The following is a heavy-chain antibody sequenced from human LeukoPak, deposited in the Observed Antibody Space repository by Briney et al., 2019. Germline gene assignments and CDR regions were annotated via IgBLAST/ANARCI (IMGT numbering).Heavy chain of an antibody. D-gene: IGHD2-15*01. CDR2: ISNSGGDT. CDR3: VLKVRFDY. Sequence: GGSLRLSCAASGFTFSSYAMSWVRQAPGKGLEWVSAISNSGGDTYYADSVKGRFTISRDNSKDTLSLQMNSLRAEDTAVYYCVLKVRFDYWGQGTLVTVSS. J-gene: IGHJ4*02. V-gene: IGHV3-23*01. CDR1: GFTFSSYA.